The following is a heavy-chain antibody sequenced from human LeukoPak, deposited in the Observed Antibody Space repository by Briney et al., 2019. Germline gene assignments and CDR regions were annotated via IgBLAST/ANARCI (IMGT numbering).Heavy chain of an antibody. J-gene: IGHJ6*03. CDR1: GYTFTSYS. V-gene: IGHV1-46*01. CDR3: ARLARYSWSPISPLYYYYYMDV. D-gene: IGHD1-26*01. Sequence: GASVKVSCKASGYTFTSYSMRWVRQAPGQGPEWMGIINPSDPSTTYAQKFQGRVTMTRDTSTSTVYMELSSLRSEDTAVYYCARLARYSWSPISPLYYYYYMDVWGKGTTVTVSS. CDR2: INPSDPST.